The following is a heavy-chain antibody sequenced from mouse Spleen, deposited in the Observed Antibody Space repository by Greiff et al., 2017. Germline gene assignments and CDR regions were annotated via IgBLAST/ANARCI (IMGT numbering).Heavy chain of an antibody. CDR3: VYGSSYRGYFDY. CDR1: GYTFTSYW. V-gene: IGHV1-64*01. Sequence: QVQLQQPGAELVKPGASVKLSCKASGYTFTSYWMHWVKQRPGQGLEWIGMIHPNSGSTNYNEKFKSKATLTVDKSSSTAYMQLSSLTSEDSAVYYCVYGSSYRGYFDYWGQGTTLTVSS. J-gene: IGHJ2*01. D-gene: IGHD1-1*01. CDR2: IHPNSGST.